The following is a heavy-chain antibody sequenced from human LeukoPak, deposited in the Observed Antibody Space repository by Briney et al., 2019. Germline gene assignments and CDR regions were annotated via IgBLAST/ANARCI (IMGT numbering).Heavy chain of an antibody. J-gene: IGHJ6*04. CDR1: GGTFSSYA. D-gene: IGHD3-9*01. V-gene: IGHV1-69*13. CDR2: IIPICGTA. CDR3: ARAGYYDILTGLLYYYGMDV. Sequence: ASVKVSCKASGGTFSSYAISWVRQAPGQGLEWMGGIIPICGTANYAQKFQGRVTITADESTSTAYMELSSLRSEDTAVYYCARAGYYDILTGLLYYYGMDVWGKGTTVTVSS.